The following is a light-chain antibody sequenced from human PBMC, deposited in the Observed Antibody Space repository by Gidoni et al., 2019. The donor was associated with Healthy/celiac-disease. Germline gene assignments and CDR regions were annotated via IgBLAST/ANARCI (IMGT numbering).Light chain of an antibody. J-gene: IGLJ2*01. V-gene: IGLV3-21*03. CDR2: DDY. CDR3: QVWDITSDLVV. Sequence: SYVLTQPYSVSVAPGKTAEITCGGNNIGSKSVHWSQQKPGQAPVLVVFDDYDRPSGIPERFSGSNSGNTATLTISRVEAGDEADYYCQVWDITSDLVVFGGGTKLTVL. CDR1: NIGSKS.